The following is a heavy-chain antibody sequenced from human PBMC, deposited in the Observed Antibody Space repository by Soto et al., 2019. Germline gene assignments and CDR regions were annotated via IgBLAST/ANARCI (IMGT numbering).Heavy chain of an antibody. J-gene: IGHJ4*02. CDR2: ISPGSRYP. V-gene: IGHV3-11*05. CDR1: GFTFGDSY. Sequence: QVQLVESGGGLVPPGGSLRLSCAGSGFTFGDSYMSWIRQAPGKGLEWLSYISPGSRYPAYADSVKGRFTISRDNAKRSLFLQMNSLRAEDTAVYYCVGGSGWVMDYWGQGTLVTVSS. CDR3: VGGSGWVMDY. D-gene: IGHD6-19*01.